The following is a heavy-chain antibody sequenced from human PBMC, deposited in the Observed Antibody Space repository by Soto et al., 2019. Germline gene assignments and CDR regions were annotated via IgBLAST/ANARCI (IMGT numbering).Heavy chain of an antibody. D-gene: IGHD3-16*01. J-gene: IGHJ3*02. CDR2: IYSGGST. Sequence: EVQLVESGGGLVQPGGSLRLSCAASGFTVSSNYMSWVRQAPGKGLEWVSVIYSGGSTYYADSVKGRFTISRDNSKNTLYLQMNSLRAEDTAVYYYARDPHYDYIWGSYGDAFDIWGQGTMVTVSS. CDR3: ARDPHYDYIWGSYGDAFDI. CDR1: GFTVSSNY. V-gene: IGHV3-66*01.